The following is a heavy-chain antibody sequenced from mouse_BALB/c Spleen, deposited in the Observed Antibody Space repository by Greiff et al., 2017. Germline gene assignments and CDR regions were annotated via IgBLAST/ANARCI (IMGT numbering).Heavy chain of an antibody. D-gene: IGHD2-4*01. V-gene: IGHV4-1*02. Sequence: EVQLQESGGGLVQPGGSLKLSCAASGFDFSRYWMSWVRQAPGKGLEWIGEINPDSSTINYTPSLKDKFIISRDNAKNTLYLQMSKVRSEDTALYYCARPIYYDYGYWGQGTLVTVSA. CDR2: INPDSSTI. CDR1: GFDFSRYW. CDR3: ARPIYYDYGY. J-gene: IGHJ3*01.